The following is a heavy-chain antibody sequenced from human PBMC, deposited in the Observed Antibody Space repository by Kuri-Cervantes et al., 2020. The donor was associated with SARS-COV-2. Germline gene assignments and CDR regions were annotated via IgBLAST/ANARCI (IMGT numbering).Heavy chain of an antibody. CDR1: GFTFSSYA. Sequence: GGSLRLSCAASGFTFSSYAMHWVRQAPGKGLEWVAVISYDGSSKYYADSVKGRFTISRDSSKNTLCLQMNSLRAEDTAVYYCARVEVAGMSYGMDVWGQGTTVTVSS. CDR2: ISYDGSSK. CDR3: ARVEVAGMSYGMDV. D-gene: IGHD6-19*01. J-gene: IGHJ6*02. V-gene: IGHV3-30*14.